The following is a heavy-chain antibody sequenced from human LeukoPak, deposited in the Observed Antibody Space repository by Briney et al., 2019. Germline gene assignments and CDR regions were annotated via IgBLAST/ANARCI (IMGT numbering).Heavy chain of an antibody. D-gene: IGHD3-3*01. CDR1: GGTFSSYA. CDR3: ATPGRGFLEWLLDY. Sequence: ASVKVSCKASGGTFSSYAISWVRQAPGQGLEWMGGIIPIFGTANYAQKFQGRVTITTDESTSTAYMELSSLRSEDTAVYYCATPGRGFLEWLLDYWGQGTLVTVSS. J-gene: IGHJ4*02. CDR2: IIPIFGTA. V-gene: IGHV1-69*05.